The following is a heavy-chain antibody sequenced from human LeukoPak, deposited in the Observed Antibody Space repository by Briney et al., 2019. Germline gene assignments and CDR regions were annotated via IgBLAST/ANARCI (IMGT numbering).Heavy chain of an antibody. CDR3: ARDTAGPYYYDSSGYQY. J-gene: IGHJ4*02. Sequence: SQTLSLTCTVSGGSISSGSYYWSWLRQLAGKGLEWIGRIYTSGSTNYNPSLKSRVTISVDTSKNQFSLKLSSVTAADTAVYYCARDTAGPYYYDSSGYQYWGQGTLVTVSS. D-gene: IGHD3-22*01. CDR2: IYTSGST. V-gene: IGHV4-61*02. CDR1: GGSISSGSYY.